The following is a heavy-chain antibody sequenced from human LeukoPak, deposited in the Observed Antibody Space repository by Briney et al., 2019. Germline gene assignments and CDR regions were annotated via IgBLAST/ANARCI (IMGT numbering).Heavy chain of an antibody. CDR3: AREYILTRYYGDY. D-gene: IGHD3-9*01. J-gene: IGHJ4*02. CDR2: INPNSGGT. V-gene: IGHV1-2*02. CDR1: GYTFTGCY. Sequence: ASVTVSCKASGYTFTGCYMHWVRQAPGQGLEWMGWINPNSGGTNYAQKFQGRVTMTWDTSISTAYMELSRLRSDDTAVYYCAREYILTRYYGDYWGQGTLVTVSS.